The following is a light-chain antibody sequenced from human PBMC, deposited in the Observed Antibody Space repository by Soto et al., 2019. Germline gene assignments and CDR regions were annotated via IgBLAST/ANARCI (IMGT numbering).Light chain of an antibody. CDR2: ATS. CDR3: QQSLSSPLP. J-gene: IGKJ4*01. CDR1: QNIGKF. Sequence: DIQMTQSPSSLSASVGDRVTITCRPSQNIGKFLNWYQQKPGKAPTALIHATSTLQSGVSSRFSGSGSGTEFPLTITSLQPEDVATYFCQQSLSSPLPFGGGTKV. V-gene: IGKV1-39*01.